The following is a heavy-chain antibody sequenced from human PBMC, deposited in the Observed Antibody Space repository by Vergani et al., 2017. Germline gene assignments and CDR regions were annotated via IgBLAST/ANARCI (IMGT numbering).Heavy chain of an antibody. CDR3: ARERGGTTVTTSYFDY. D-gene: IGHD4-17*01. CDR2: IIPILGIA. J-gene: IGHJ4*02. V-gene: IGHV1-69*09. Sequence: QVHLVQSGAEVKKPGSSVKVSCKASGGTFSSYAISWVRQAPGQGLEWMGGIIPILGIANYAQKFQGRVTITADKSTSTAYMELSSLRSEDTAVYYCARERGGTTVTTSYFDYWGQGTLVTVSS. CDR1: GGTFSSYA.